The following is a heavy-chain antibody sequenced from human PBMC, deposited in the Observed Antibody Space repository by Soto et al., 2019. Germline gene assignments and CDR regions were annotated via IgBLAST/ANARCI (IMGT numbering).Heavy chain of an antibody. D-gene: IGHD3-22*01. Sequence: EVQLVESGGGLVKPGGSLRLSCAASGFTFSSYSMNWVRQAPGKGLEWVSSISSSSSYIYYADSVKGRFTISRDNAKNSQYLQMNSLRAEDTAVYYCARAPYYYDSRGYWAYWGQGTLVTVSS. CDR1: GFTFSSYS. CDR2: ISSSSSYI. CDR3: ARAPYYYDSRGYWAY. J-gene: IGHJ4*02. V-gene: IGHV3-21*01.